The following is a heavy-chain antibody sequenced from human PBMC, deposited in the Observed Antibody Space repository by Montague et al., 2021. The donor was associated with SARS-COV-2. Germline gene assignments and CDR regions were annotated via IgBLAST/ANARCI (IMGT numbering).Heavy chain of an antibody. CDR3: AGEGAGSTYYFDS. Sequence: SLRLSCAASGFTFSTYDMHWVRQAPGKGLEWVAFISYDGGNKYYADSVKGRFTISRDNSMNTLYVQMNSLRAEDTAVYYCAGEGAGSTYYFDSWGQGTLVTVSS. D-gene: IGHD1-26*01. CDR1: GFTFSTYD. CDR2: ISYDGGNK. V-gene: IGHV3-30-3*01. J-gene: IGHJ4*02.